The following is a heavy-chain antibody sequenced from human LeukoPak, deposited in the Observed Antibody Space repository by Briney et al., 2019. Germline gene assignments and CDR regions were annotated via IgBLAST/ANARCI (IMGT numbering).Heavy chain of an antibody. CDR2: MSDSVRT. J-gene: IGHJ4*02. V-gene: IGHV4-59*11. D-gene: IGHD5-18*01. Sequence: PPETLSLTCTVPGDSISSHYWSWIRQPPGKGLEWIGYMSDSVRTKDNPSLNSRVTLSADTSKNQFSLRLNSVTAADTAVYYCATIKRGDIFGYFDFWGQGILVTVSS. CDR3: ATIKRGDIFGYFDF. CDR1: GDSISSHY.